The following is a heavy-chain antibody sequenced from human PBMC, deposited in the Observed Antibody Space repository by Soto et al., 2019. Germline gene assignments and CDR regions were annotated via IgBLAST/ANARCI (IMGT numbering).Heavy chain of an antibody. Sequence: QVQLEQSGAEVKKPGSSLKVSCKATGGTFSNHAISWVRQAPGQGLEWMAGIIPVYGTPSYAQRFQDRVTIIADESTTTAYMEVHSLRSEDTAIYYCSIVTAYGMDVWGPGTTVIVSS. D-gene: IGHD2-15*01. CDR3: SIVTAYGMDV. CDR1: GGTFSNHA. J-gene: IGHJ6*02. CDR2: IIPVYGTP. V-gene: IGHV1-69*01.